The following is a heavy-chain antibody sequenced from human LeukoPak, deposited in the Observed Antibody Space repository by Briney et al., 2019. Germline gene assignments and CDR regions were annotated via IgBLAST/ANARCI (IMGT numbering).Heavy chain of an antibody. CDR3: AKHYMGSSYNHGLDC. V-gene: IGHV4-39*01. CDR2: SHYSGTT. CDR1: GGSISTVNYF. D-gene: IGHD3-10*01. Sequence: SETLSLTCTVSGGSISTVNYFWGWTRQPPGKGLEWIGSSHYSGTTYYNPSLKSRVTISVDTSKNQFSLKLSSVTAADTALYYCAKHYMGSSYNHGLDCWGQGTLVTVSS. J-gene: IGHJ4*02.